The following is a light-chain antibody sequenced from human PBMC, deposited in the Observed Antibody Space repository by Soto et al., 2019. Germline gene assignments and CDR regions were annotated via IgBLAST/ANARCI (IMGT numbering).Light chain of an antibody. J-gene: IGKJ1*01. CDR3: QQSSTTPWT. CDR1: QSISTY. Sequence: DIQMTQSPSFLSASVGDRITITCRASQSISTYLNWFQQKPGRAPKLLIYLTSTLESGVPSRFSGSGSRTDFTLTISSLQPEDFATYHCQQSSTTPWTFGQGTKV. V-gene: IGKV1-39*01. CDR2: LTS.